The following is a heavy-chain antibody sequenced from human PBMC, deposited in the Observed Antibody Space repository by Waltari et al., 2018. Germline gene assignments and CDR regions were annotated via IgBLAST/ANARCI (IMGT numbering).Heavy chain of an antibody. CDR1: GYSITSAYW. J-gene: IGHJ4*02. CDR3: AGHEWGLPGF. D-gene: IGHD1-26*01. Sequence: HVQLQQSCPGLVQPSAPLSLTCGVAGYSITSAYWWAWFRQPPGKGLEWIWSIHYTGDTQYYPSLKSRVTISADKSKNEVSLRLTSVTAADTAVYYCAGHEWGLPGFWGQGTLVTVSS. V-gene: IGHV4-38-2*01. CDR2: IHYTGDT.